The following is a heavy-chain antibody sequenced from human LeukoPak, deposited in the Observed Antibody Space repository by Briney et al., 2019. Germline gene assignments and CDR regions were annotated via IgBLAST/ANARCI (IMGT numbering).Heavy chain of an antibody. V-gene: IGHV1-8*01. CDR1: GYTFTSYD. CDR2: MNPNSGNT. CDR3: ARVRYMVRGVIIKPPTKHYYYYYMDV. Sequence: EASVKVSCKASGYTFTSYDINWVRQATGQGLEWMGWMNPNSGNTGYAQKFQGRVTMTRNTSISTAYMELSSLRSEDTAVYYCARVRYMVRGVIIKPPTKHYYYYYMDVWGKGTTVTVSS. D-gene: IGHD3-10*01. J-gene: IGHJ6*03.